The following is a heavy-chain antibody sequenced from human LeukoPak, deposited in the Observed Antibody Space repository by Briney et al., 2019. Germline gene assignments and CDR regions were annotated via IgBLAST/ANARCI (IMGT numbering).Heavy chain of an antibody. CDR2: IIPIFGTA. CDR1: RYTFTGYY. CDR3: ARDIAVAGSGVWYFDL. V-gene: IGHV1-69*13. D-gene: IGHD6-19*01. J-gene: IGHJ2*01. Sequence: SVKVSCKASRYTFTGYYMHWVRQAPGQGLEWMGGIIPIFGTANYAQKFQGRVTITADESTSTAYMELSSLRSEDTAVYYCARDIAVAGSGVWYFDLWGRGTLVTVSS.